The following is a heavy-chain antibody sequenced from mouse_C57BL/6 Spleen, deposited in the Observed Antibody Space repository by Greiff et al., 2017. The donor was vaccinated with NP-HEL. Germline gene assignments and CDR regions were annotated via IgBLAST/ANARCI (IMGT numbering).Heavy chain of an antibody. Sequence: VQLQQSGAELVRPGASVTLSCKASGYTFTDYEMHWVKQTPVHGLEWIGAIDPETGGTAYNQKFKGKAILTADKSSSTAYMELRSLTSEDSAVYYCTKVYDGYPYYYAMDYWGQGTSVTVSS. CDR1: GYTFTDYE. D-gene: IGHD2-3*01. V-gene: IGHV1-15*01. J-gene: IGHJ4*01. CDR2: IDPETGGT. CDR3: TKVYDGYPYYYAMDY.